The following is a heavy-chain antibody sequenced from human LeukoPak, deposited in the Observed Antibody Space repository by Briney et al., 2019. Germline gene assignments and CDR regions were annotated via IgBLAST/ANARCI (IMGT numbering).Heavy chain of an antibody. CDR2: INPNSGGT. J-gene: IGHJ4*02. Sequence: ASVKVSCKASGYTFTGYYMHWVRQAPGQGLEWMGWINPNSGGTNYAQKFQGRVTMTRNISISTAYMELSSLRSEDTAVYYCARTLGGYFDWLPDYWGQGTLVTVSS. CDR1: GYTFTGYY. CDR3: ARTLGGYFDWLPDY. V-gene: IGHV1-2*02. D-gene: IGHD3-9*01.